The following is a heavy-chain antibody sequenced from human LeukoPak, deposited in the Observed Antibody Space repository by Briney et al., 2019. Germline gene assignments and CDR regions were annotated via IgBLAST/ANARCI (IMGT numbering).Heavy chain of an antibody. CDR1: GYTFTSYA. Sequence: ASVKVSCKASGYTFTSYAMHWVRQAPGQRLEWMGWINAGNGNTKYSQKFQGRVTITRDTSTSTAYMELSSLRSEDTAVYYCARDLDSSGYLFDYWGQGTLVTVSS. CDR2: INAGNGNT. V-gene: IGHV1-3*01. D-gene: IGHD3-22*01. CDR3: ARDLDSSGYLFDY. J-gene: IGHJ4*02.